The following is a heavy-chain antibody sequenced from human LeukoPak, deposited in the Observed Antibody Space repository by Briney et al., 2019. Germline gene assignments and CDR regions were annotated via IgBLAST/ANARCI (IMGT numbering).Heavy chain of an antibody. CDR1: GFMFEDYS. CDR3: AKDSGYHQDAFDI. Sequence: GGSLRLSCAASGFMFEDYSMHWVRQAPGKGLEWVSVISWDGGSKYYADSVQGRFTISRDNSKNTLYLQMNSLRAEDTAVYYCAKDSGYHQDAFDIWGQGTMVTVSS. D-gene: IGHD5-12*01. J-gene: IGHJ3*02. CDR2: ISWDGGSK. V-gene: IGHV3-43*01.